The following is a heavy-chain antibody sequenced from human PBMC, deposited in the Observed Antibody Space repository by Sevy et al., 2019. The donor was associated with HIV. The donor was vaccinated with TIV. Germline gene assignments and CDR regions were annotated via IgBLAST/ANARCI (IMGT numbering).Heavy chain of an antibody. D-gene: IGHD2-2*01. J-gene: IGHJ4*02. Sequence: GESLKISCNGSGYTFSNYWIGWVRQMPGKGLEWMGVIYPGDSVTRYSTSFQGQVTISAAKSTCTAYLHWSSLKTSDTAIYFCARYPIVVVPAAEYYFDYWGQGTLVTVSS. CDR3: ARYPIVVVPAAEYYFDY. CDR1: GYTFSNYW. CDR2: IYPGDSVT. V-gene: IGHV5-51*01.